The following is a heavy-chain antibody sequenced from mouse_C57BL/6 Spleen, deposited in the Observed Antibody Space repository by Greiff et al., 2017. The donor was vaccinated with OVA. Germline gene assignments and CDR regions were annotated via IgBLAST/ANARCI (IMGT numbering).Heavy chain of an antibody. CDR3: TRRVYYGRPGFDY. CDR1: GYTFTDYE. D-gene: IGHD1-1*01. Sequence: QVQLQQSGAELVRPGASVTLSCKASGYTFTDYEMHWVKQTPVHGLEWIGAIDPETGGTAYNQKFKGKAILTADKSSSTAYMELRSLTSEDSAVYYCTRRVYYGRPGFDYWGQGTTLTVSS. CDR2: IDPETGGT. V-gene: IGHV1-15*01. J-gene: IGHJ2*01.